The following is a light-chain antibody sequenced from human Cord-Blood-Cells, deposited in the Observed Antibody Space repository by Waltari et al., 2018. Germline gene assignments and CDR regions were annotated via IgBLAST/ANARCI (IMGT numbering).Light chain of an antibody. J-gene: IGKJ1*01. CDR2: KAS. Sequence: DIQMTQSPSTLYASVGDRVTITCRASQSISSWLAWYQQKPGKAPKLLIYKASSLESGVPSRFSGSGSGTEFTLTISSLQPDDFATYYCQQSQTFGQGTKVEIK. CDR1: QSISSW. V-gene: IGKV1-5*03. CDR3: QQSQT.